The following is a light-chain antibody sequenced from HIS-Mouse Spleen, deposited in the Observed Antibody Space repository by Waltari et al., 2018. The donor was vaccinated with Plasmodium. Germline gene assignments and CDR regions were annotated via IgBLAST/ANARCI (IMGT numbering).Light chain of an antibody. CDR2: AAS. Sequence: EIVLTQSPATLSLSPGERATLSCRDSQSVSSYLAWYQQKPGQAPRLLIYAASNRATGIPARFSGSGPGTDVILTISSLEPEDFAVYYCQQRSNGALTFGGGTKVEIK. V-gene: IGKV3D-11*02. CDR3: QQRSNGALT. CDR1: QSVSSY. J-gene: IGKJ4*01.